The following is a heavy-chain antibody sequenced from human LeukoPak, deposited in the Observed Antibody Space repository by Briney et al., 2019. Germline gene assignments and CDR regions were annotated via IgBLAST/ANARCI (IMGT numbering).Heavy chain of an antibody. CDR1: GFTFSSYG. CDR3: AKDLFVRFGELDYFDY. D-gene: IGHD3-10*01. J-gene: IGHJ4*02. Sequence: GRSLRLSCAASGFTFSSYGMHWVRQAPGKGLEWVAVISYDGSNKYYADSVKGRFTISIDNSKNTLYLQMNSLRAEDTAVYYCAKDLFVRFGELDYFDYWGQGTLVTVSS. V-gene: IGHV3-30*18. CDR2: ISYDGSNK.